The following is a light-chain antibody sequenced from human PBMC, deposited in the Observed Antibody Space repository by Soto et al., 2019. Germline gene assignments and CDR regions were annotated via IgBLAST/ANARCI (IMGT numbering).Light chain of an antibody. CDR2: EVR. Sequence: QSALTQPASVSGSPGQSITISCTGTSSDVGGYNYVSWYQHHPGKAPKLIIFEVRNRPSGVSNRFSGSKSGNTASLTISELQAEDEADYYCNSYTSSSTHYVFGTGTKLTVL. CDR1: SSDVGGYNY. CDR3: NSYTSSSTHYV. V-gene: IGLV2-14*01. J-gene: IGLJ1*01.